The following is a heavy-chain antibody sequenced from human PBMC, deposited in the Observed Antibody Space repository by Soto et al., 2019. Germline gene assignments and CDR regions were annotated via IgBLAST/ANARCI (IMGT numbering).Heavy chain of an antibody. V-gene: IGHV4-34*01. CDR2: INHSGST. J-gene: IGHJ6*03. CDR1: GGSFSGYY. D-gene: IGHD2-15*01. Sequence: TLSLTCAVYGGSFSGYYWSWIRQPPGKGLEWIGEINHSGSTNYNPSLKSRVTISVDTSKNQFSLKLSSVTAADTAVYYCARVGPLRYCSGGSCYSYYYYYYMDVWGKGTTVTVSS. CDR3: ARVGPLRYCSGGSCYSYYYYYYMDV.